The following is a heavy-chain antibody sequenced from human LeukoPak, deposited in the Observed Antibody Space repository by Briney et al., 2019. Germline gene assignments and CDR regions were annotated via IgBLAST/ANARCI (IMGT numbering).Heavy chain of an antibody. CDR3: AKDHYWSIDY. CDR2: IKSDGSIR. D-gene: IGHD3-3*01. CDR1: GFTFSNYW. V-gene: IGHV3-74*01. J-gene: IGHJ4*02. Sequence: PGGSLRLSCAASGFTFSNYWMHWVRQAPGKGLVWVSRIKSDGSIRSYADSVKGRFTISRDNAKNTLYLQMNSLRAEDTGVYYCAKDHYWSIDYWGQGTLVTVSS.